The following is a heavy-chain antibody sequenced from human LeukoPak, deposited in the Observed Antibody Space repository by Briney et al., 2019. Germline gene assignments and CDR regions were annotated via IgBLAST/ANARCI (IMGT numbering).Heavy chain of an antibody. J-gene: IGHJ4*02. CDR2: IWYDGSDK. V-gene: IGHV3-33*01. D-gene: IGHD1-26*01. CDR3: ARAPSGSYTFDY. CDR1: GFTFSRYG. Sequence: PGRSLRLSCAASGFTFSRYGMHWVRQAPGKGLEWVAIIWYDGSDKFYADSVRGRFTISRDNSKNSLYLQMNSLRGEDTAVYYCARAPSGSYTFDYWGQGTLVTVSS.